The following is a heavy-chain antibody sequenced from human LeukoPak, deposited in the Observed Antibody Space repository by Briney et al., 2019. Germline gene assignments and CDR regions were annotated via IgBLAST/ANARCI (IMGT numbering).Heavy chain of an antibody. CDR2: ISSSDNTI. D-gene: IGHD3-22*01. Sequence: PGGSLRLSCAASGFTFSSYEMHWVRQAPGKGLEWVSYISSSDNTIYYADSVKGRFTISRDNAKNSLYLQMNSLRAEDTAVYYCARDPRDSGSGYLIDYWGQGTLVTVSS. CDR3: ARDPRDSGSGYLIDY. J-gene: IGHJ4*02. CDR1: GFTFSSYE. V-gene: IGHV3-48*03.